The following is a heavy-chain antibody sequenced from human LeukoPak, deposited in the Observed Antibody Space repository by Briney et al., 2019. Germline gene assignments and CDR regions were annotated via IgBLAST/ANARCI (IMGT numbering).Heavy chain of an antibody. Sequence: PGGSLSLSCAASGFTVSTSGMHWVRQAPGKGLEWVAVIWFDGSNKHYADSVKGRFTISRDNSENTLYLQMNSLRAEDTAVYYCARDTSYCSSTSCYVGSPLYYYYPMDVWGQGTTVTVSS. J-gene: IGHJ6*02. CDR3: ARDTSYCSSTSCYVGSPLYYYYPMDV. CDR1: GFTVSTSG. CDR2: IWFDGSNK. D-gene: IGHD2-2*01. V-gene: IGHV3-33*01.